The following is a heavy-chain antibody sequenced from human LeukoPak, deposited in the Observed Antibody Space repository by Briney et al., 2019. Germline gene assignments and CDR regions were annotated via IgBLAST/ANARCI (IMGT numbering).Heavy chain of an antibody. J-gene: IGHJ4*02. CDR2: ISAYNGNT. V-gene: IGHV1-18*01. CDR1: GYTFTSYG. D-gene: IGHD3-22*01. Sequence: GASVKVSCKASGYTFTSYGISWVRQAPGQGLECMGWISAYNGNTNYAQKLQGRVTMTTDTSTSTAYMELRSLRSDDTAVYYCARENYDSSGYYGFDYWGQGTLVTVSS. CDR3: ARENYDSSGYYGFDY.